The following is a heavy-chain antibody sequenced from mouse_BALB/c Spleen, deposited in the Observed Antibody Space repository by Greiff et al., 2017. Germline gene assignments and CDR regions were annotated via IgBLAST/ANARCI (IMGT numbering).Heavy chain of an antibody. V-gene: IGHV1-80*01. D-gene: IGHD1-1*01. CDR2: IYPGDGDT. J-gene: IGHJ1*01. CDR1: GYAFSSYW. Sequence: QVQLQQSGAELVRPGSSVKISCKASGYAFSSYWMNWVKQRPGQGLEWIGQIYPGDGDTNYNGKFKGKATLTADNSSSTAYMQLSSLTSEDSAVYFCARSRIYYGSSYWYFDVWGAGTTVTVAS. CDR3: ARSRIYYGSSYWYFDV.